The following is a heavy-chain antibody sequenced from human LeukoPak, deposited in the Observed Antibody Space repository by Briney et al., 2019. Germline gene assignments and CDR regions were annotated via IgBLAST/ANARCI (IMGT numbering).Heavy chain of an antibody. CDR1: GFTFSSYA. D-gene: IGHD4-17*01. CDR3: ARIDYGARHYYYYMDV. CDR2: ISGSGGST. V-gene: IGHV3-23*01. Sequence: GGSLRLSCAASGFTFSSYAMSWVRQAPGKGLEWVSAISGSGGSTYYADSVEGRFTISRDNSKNSLYLQMNSLRAEDTAVYYCARIDYGARHYYYYMDVWGKGTTVTISS. J-gene: IGHJ6*03.